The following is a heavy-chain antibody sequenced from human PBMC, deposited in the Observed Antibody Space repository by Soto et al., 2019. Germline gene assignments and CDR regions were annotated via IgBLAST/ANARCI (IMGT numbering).Heavy chain of an antibody. Sequence: ASVKVSCKASGYTFTDYSIRWVRQAPGQRLEWLGWINPGNDYTKYSQKFQDRIIITRDTSANTAYMELSSLRSEDTAVYYCAKSATVPAAIAYWGQGTLVTVSS. CDR3: AKSATVPAAIAY. CDR1: GYTFTDYS. J-gene: IGHJ4*02. CDR2: INPGNDYT. V-gene: IGHV1-3*01. D-gene: IGHD2-2*02.